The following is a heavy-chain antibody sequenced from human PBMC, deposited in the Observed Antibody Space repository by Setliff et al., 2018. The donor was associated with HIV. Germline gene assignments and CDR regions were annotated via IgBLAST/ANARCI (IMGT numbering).Heavy chain of an antibody. J-gene: IGHJ5*01. CDR3: VRHVWGEDFLVPGWFDY. CDR1: GGSIIDRRYF. CDR2: VYYSGIT. V-gene: IGHV4-39*01. D-gene: IGHD3-16*01. Sequence: SETLSLTCTVSGGSIIDRRYFWGWTRQPPGKGLEWIGSVYYSGITYYSSSRKSRVTVSVDKSRFQVSLKLTSVTAADTAVYKCVRHVWGEDFLVPGWFDYWSQGTLVTVSS.